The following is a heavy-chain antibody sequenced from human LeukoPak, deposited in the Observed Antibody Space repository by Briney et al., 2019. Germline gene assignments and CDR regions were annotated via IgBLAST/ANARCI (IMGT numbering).Heavy chain of an antibody. J-gene: IGHJ3*02. V-gene: IGHV3-30*18. CDR3: AKSRRLGYCSSGSCFDDAFDI. D-gene: IGHD2-15*01. CDR1: GFTFSSYG. CDR2: ISYDGSNK. Sequence: GRSLRLSCAASGFTFSSYGMHWVRQAPGKGLEWVAVISYDGSNKYYADSVKGRFTISRDNSKNTLYLQMNSLRAEDTAVYYCAKSRRLGYCSSGSCFDDAFDIWGQGTMVTVSS.